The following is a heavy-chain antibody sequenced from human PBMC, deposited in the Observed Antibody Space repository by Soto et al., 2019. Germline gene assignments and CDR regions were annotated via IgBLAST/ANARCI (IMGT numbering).Heavy chain of an antibody. Sequence: QMQLEESGGGVVQPGRSLRLSCVASGFTFSHDGMHWVRQAPGKGLEWVAVIWHHGGNKYYADSVKGRFTISRDNARNTLDLQMDSLRGEDTGVYYCVSDETQLERRPSYGKDVWGRGTTVIVSS. CDR2: IWHHGGNK. J-gene: IGHJ6*02. CDR3: VSDETQLERRPSYGKDV. CDR1: GFTFSHDG. D-gene: IGHD1-1*01. V-gene: IGHV3-33*01.